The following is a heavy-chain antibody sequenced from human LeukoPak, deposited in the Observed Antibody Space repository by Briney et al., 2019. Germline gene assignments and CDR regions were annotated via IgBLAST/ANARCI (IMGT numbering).Heavy chain of an antibody. CDR2: IKEDGSEK. CDR1: GFAFNTYG. Sequence: GGSLRLSCAASGFAFNTYGMTWVRQAPGKGPEWVANIKEDGSEKYYVDSVKGRFSISRDNAKNSLYLQMNSLRAEDTAVYYCARDYDYLWGSYRYHYFDYWGQGTLVTVSS. V-gene: IGHV3-7*05. J-gene: IGHJ4*02. D-gene: IGHD3-16*02. CDR3: ARDYDYLWGSYRYHYFDY.